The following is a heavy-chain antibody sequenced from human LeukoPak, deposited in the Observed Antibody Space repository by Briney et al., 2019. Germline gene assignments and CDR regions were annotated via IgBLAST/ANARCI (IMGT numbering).Heavy chain of an antibody. CDR1: GFTFSSYN. D-gene: IGHD2-2*01. CDR3: AVRYDNDY. J-gene: IGHJ4*02. V-gene: IGHV3-48*02. CDR2: MRSSSNTI. Sequence: GGSLRLSCTASGFTFSSYNMNWVRQAPGKGLEWVSYMRSSSNTIYYADSVKGRFTISRDNAKNSLYLQMNSLRDEDTAVYYCAVRYDNDYWGQGTLVTVSS.